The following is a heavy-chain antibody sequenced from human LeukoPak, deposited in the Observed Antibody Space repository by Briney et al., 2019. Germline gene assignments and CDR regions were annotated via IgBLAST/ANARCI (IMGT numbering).Heavy chain of an antibody. CDR1: GDSISSDGYY. J-gene: IGHJ4*02. Sequence: SQTLSLTCTVSGDSISSDGYYWSWIRQHPGKGLEWIVYIFYSGSTYYNPSLKSRVTISGDTSKNQLSLKLRSVTAADTAVYYCARALKDSSGYYYEYYFDNWGRGNPVTVSA. D-gene: IGHD3-22*01. CDR3: ARALKDSSGYYYEYYFDN. V-gene: IGHV4-31*03. CDR2: IFYSGST.